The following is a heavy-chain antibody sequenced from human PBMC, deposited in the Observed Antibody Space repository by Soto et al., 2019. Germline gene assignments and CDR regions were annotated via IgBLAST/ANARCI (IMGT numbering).Heavy chain of an antibody. Sequence: ASVQVSCKASGGTFSSYAISWVRQAPGQGLEWMGWISAYNGNTNYAQKLQGRVTMTTDTSTSTAYMELRSLRSDDTAVYYCARVSSVVTPDYYYYYGMDGWGQGTTVIVSS. CDR1: GGTFSSYA. J-gene: IGHJ6*02. V-gene: IGHV1-18*01. D-gene: IGHD2-21*02. CDR2: ISAYNGNT. CDR3: ARVSSVVTPDYYYYYGMDG.